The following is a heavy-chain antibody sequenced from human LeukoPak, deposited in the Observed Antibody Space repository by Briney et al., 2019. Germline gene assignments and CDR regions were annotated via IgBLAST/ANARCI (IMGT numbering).Heavy chain of an antibody. CDR2: IYYSGNT. CDR1: GVSISSSNSY. Sequence: SETLSLTCTVSGVSISSSNSYWGWIRQPPGTGLEWIGSIYYSGNTYYNASLKSQVSISIDTSKNQFSLKLTSVTASDTAVYYCARVGPYIEVDPWGQGTLVIVSS. J-gene: IGHJ5*02. V-gene: IGHV4-39*01. D-gene: IGHD5-12*01. CDR3: ARVGPYIEVDP.